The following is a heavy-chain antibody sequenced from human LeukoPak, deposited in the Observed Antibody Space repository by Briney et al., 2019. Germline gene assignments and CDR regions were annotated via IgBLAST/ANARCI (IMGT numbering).Heavy chain of an antibody. J-gene: IGHJ4*02. V-gene: IGHV1-46*01. CDR1: GYTFTSYY. Sequence: ASVKVSCKASGYTFTSYYLHWVRQAPGQGLEWMGIINPSGGSTSYAQKFQGRVTMTRDTSTSTVYMELSSLRSEDTAVYYCARADDYYDSRGYSAHFDYWGQGTLATVSS. CDR2: INPSGGST. D-gene: IGHD3-22*01. CDR3: ARADDYYDSRGYSAHFDY.